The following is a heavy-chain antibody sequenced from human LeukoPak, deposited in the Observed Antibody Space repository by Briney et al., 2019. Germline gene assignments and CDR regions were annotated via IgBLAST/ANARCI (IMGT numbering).Heavy chain of an antibody. D-gene: IGHD3-16*01. J-gene: IGHJ4*01. Sequence: ASVKVSYKASGYTFTSYDINWVRQATGQGLEWMGWMNPNSGNTGYAQKFQGRVTITRDTSASTAYMELSSLRSEDTAVYYCARGSLRGAHVSNFDYXGXXXXXTVXX. V-gene: IGHV1-8*01. CDR1: GYTFTSYD. CDR3: ARGSLRGAHVSNFDY. CDR2: MNPNSGNT.